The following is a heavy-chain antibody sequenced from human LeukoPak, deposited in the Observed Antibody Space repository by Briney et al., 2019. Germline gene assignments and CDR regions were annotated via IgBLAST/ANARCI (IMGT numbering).Heavy chain of an antibody. CDR1: GFTFSSYG. Sequence: PGGSLRLSCAASGFTFSSYGMHWVRQAPGKGLEWVAVIWYDGGNKYYADSVKGRFTISRDNSKNSLYLQMNSLRAEDTALYYCAKASGYYDSSGYYQSWGQGTLVTVSS. V-gene: IGHV3-30*02. CDR3: AKASGYYDSSGYYQS. CDR2: IWYDGGNK. J-gene: IGHJ4*02. D-gene: IGHD3-22*01.